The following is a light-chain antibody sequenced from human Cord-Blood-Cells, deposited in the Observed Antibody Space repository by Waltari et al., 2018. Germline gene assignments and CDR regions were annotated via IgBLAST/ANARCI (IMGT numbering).Light chain of an antibody. CDR1: VLAKKY. V-gene: IGLV3-27*01. Sequence: SYELTQPSSVSVSTGQTARITCPAAVLAKKYARWFQQKPCQAPVLVIYKDSERPSGIPERFSCSSSGTTVTLTISGAQVEDEADYYCYSAADNNLVFGGGTKLTVL. J-gene: IGLJ3*02. CDR3: YSAADNNLV. CDR2: KDS.